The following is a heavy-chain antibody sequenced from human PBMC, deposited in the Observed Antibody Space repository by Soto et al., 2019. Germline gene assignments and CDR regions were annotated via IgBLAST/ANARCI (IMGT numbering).Heavy chain of an antibody. Sequence: GGPLRLSCAASGFTLRSYGMSWVRQAPGKGLEWVANIKQDGSEKYYVDSVKGRFTISRDNAKNSLSLQMNTLRAEATPVYYWARVGTRFSYGWHDAFDIWGQGTMVTVSS. CDR1: GFTLRSYG. J-gene: IGHJ3*02. V-gene: IGHV3-7*01. D-gene: IGHD5-18*01. CDR2: IKQDGSEK. CDR3: ARVGTRFSYGWHDAFDI.